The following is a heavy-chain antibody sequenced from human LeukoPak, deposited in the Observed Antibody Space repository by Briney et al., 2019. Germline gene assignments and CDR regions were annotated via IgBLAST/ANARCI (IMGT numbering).Heavy chain of an antibody. CDR2: VSISGGYT. J-gene: IGHJ3*02. D-gene: IGHD5-18*01. CDR1: GFTFSSYG. CDR3: AKDLHARGYSYGPGAFDI. Sequence: GGSLRLSCAASGFTFSSYGVSWVRQAPGKGLEWVSSVSISGGYTYYADSVKGRFTISRDNSKNTLYLQMNSLRAEDTAVYYCAKDLHARGYSYGPGAFDIWGQGTMVTVSS. V-gene: IGHV3-23*01.